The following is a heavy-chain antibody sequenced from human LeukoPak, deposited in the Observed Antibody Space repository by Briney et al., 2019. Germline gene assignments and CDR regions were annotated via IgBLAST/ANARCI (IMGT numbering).Heavy chain of an antibody. CDR2: INPNSGGT. V-gene: IGHV1-2*02. CDR3: ARDRKVILWFGELLYTPEIDY. CDR1: GYTFTSYG. Sequence: ASVKVSCKASGYTFTSYGISWVRQAPGQGLEWMGWINPNSGGTNYAQKFQGRVTMTRDTSISTAYMELSRLRSDDTAVYYCARDRKVILWFGELLYTPEIDYWGQGTLVTVSS. J-gene: IGHJ4*02. D-gene: IGHD3-10*01.